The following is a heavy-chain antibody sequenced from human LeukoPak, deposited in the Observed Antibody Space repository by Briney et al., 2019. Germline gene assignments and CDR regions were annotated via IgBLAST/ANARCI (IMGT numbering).Heavy chain of an antibody. J-gene: IGHJ4*02. V-gene: IGHV1-69*06. CDR1: GGTFSSYA. CDR2: IIPIFGTA. D-gene: IGHD6-6*01. CDR3: ARDLGYSSSSTRVLDY. Sequence: ASVKVSCKASGGTFSSYAISWVRQAPGQGLEWMGGIIPIFGTANYAQKFQGRVTITADKSTSTAYMELSSLRSEETAVYYCARDLGYSSSSTRVLDYWGQGTLVTVSS.